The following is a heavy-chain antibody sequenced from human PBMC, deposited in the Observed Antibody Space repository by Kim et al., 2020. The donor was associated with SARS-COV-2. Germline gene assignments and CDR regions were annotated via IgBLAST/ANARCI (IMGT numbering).Heavy chain of an antibody. J-gene: IGHJ4*02. CDR2: FDPEDGET. CDR3: ATGYCSGGSCSYYFDY. V-gene: IGHV1-24*01. D-gene: IGHD2-15*01. Sequence: ASVKVSCKVSGYTLTELSMHWVRQAPGKGLEWMGGFDPEDGETIYAQKFQGRVTMTEDTSTDTAYMELSSLRSEDTAVYYCATGYCSGGSCSYYFDYWGQGTLVTVSS. CDR1: GYTLTELS.